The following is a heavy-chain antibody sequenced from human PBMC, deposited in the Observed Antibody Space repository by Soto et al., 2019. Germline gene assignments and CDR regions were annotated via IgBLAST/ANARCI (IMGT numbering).Heavy chain of an antibody. CDR1: GASIRSSTYQ. J-gene: IGHJ4*02. CDR2: AYYSGRS. D-gene: IGHD4-17*01. Sequence: PSETLSLTCTVSGASIRSSTYQWGWIRQPPGRGLEWIGSAYYSGRSYYNPSLKSRVTMSVDTSKNQFSLTLNSVTAADAAVYYCARQRTTVVTQAYFDHWGQGTLVTVSS. V-gene: IGHV4-39*01. CDR3: ARQRTTVVTQAYFDH.